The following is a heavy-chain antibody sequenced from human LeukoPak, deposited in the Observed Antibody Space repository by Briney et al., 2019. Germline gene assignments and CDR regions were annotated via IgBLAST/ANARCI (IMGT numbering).Heavy chain of an antibody. CDR2: IYSGGST. D-gene: IGHD3-22*01. CDR3: ASFLCGYSFVH. CDR1: GFTVSSNY. J-gene: IGHJ4*02. Sequence: GGSLRLSCAASGFTVSSNYMSWVRQAPGKGLEWVSVIYSGGSTYYADSVKGRFTISRDNSKNTLYLQMNSLRAEDTAVYYCASFLCGYSFVHWGQGTLVTVSS. V-gene: IGHV3-66*02.